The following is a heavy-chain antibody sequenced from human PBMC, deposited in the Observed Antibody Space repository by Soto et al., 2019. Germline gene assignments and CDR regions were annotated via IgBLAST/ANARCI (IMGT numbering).Heavy chain of an antibody. J-gene: IGHJ6*02. V-gene: IGHV1-69*06. CDR3: GRRANRGMDV. CDR1: GGSFSNYA. D-gene: IGHD2-8*01. CDR2: VIPVFNSA. Sequence: QVQLVQSGPEMRKPGSSVKVSCKSSGGSFSNYAISWVRQAPGQGLEWLGGVIPVFNSANYAPKFQGRVTITADTSTSTAYMEVSSLAPDDTAVYYCGRRANRGMDVWGQGTTLTVYS.